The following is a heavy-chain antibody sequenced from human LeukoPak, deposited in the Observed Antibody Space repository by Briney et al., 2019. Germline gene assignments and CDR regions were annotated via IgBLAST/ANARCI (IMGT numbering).Heavy chain of an antibody. Sequence: PSETLSLTCSVSGDSISSYYWSWIRQPPGKGLEWIGYIFYGGTTNYNPSLKSRGTILLDMSKNQVLLKLSSVTAADTAVYYCARLRCSSTSCSYYYYYYMDVWGKGTTVTVSS. J-gene: IGHJ6*03. CDR3: ARLRCSSTSCSYYYYYYMDV. D-gene: IGHD2-2*01. CDR2: IFYGGTT. V-gene: IGHV4-59*01. CDR1: GDSISSYY.